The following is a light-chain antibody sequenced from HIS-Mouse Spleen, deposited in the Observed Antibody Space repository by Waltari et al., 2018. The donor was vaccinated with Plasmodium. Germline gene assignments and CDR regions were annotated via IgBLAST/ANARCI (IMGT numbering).Light chain of an antibody. Sequence: SYEMTQPLSVSVALGQTARITCGGNNICSKNVHWYQQKPGQAPVLVIYRDSNRPSGIPERFSGSNSGNTATLTISRAQAGDEADYYCQVWDSSTVFGGGTKLTVL. V-gene: IGLV3-9*01. CDR2: RDS. CDR3: QVWDSSTV. J-gene: IGLJ3*02. CDR1: NICSKN.